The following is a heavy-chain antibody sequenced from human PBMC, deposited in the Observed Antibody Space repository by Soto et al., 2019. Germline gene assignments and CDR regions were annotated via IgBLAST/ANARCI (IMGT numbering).Heavy chain of an antibody. J-gene: IGHJ4*02. CDR2: SGRVSTYI. V-gene: IGHV3-21*01. D-gene: IGHD3-10*01. CDR1: GFPFSSFS. CDR3: ARVTAGSGSYQIDL. Sequence: ESGGGLVKPGGSLRLSCVASGFPFSSFSLNWIRQAPGKGLEWVSSSGRVSTYIYYADSVRGRFTVYRDNAKNSVYLQMNGLTAEDSGIYYCARVTAGSGSYQIDLWGQGTLVTVSS.